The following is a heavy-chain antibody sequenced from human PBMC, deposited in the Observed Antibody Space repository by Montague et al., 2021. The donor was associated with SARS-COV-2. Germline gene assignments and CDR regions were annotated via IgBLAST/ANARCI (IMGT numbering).Heavy chain of an antibody. CDR1: GDSVSHYY. V-gene: IGHV4-59*02. D-gene: IGHD1-26*01. Sequence: SETLSLTCTVSGDSVSHYYWTWIRQPPGKGLEWIGYVYYSRSTNXXPSLKSRVSISVDTSKNQFSLRLSTVTAADTAVYYCVRDPAPSGSGTFYDYWGQGTLVAVSS. CDR2: VYYSRST. CDR3: VRDPAPSGSGTFYDY. J-gene: IGHJ4*02.